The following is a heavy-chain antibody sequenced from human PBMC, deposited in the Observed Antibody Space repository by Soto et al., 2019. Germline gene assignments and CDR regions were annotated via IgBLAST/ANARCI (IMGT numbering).Heavy chain of an antibody. J-gene: IGHJ6*02. CDR3: ARITWGRDPYYGMVF. V-gene: IGHV1-2*02. CDR2: INPNTSAT. CDR1: GYIFTGYF. Sequence: ASVKVSCKASGYIFTGYFIQWLRQAPGQGLEWIGWINPNTSATNYAQKFQGRVTMTRDTSLGAAYMELTSLRPDDTALYYCARITWGRDPYYGMVFGGEGTTVTV. D-gene: IGHD1-26*01.